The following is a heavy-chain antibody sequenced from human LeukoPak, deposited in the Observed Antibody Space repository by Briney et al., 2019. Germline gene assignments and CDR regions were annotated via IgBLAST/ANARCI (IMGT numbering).Heavy chain of an antibody. V-gene: IGHV3-73*01. J-gene: IGHJ3*02. CDR3: SRYRGDSDAFDM. CDR2: IRSKANNYAT. CDR1: GFILSESA. Sequence: GGSLRLSCAASGFILSESAIHWVRQASGKGLEWVGRIRSKANNYATAYAASVKGRFTISRDESKKTTYLQMNSPKTEDSAVYYCSRYRGDSDAFDMWGQGTVVTVSS. D-gene: IGHD3-16*01.